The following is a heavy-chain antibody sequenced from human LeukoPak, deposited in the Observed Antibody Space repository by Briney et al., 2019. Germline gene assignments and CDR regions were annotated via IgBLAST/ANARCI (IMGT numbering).Heavy chain of an antibody. V-gene: IGHV3-30*04. Sequence: SCKASGYTFTSYYMHWVRQAPGKGLEWVAVISYDGSNKYYADSVKGRFTISRDNSKNTLYLQMNSLRAEDTAVYYCARDGPTYYYDSSGYYYYFDYWGRGTLVTVS. CDR1: GYTFTSYY. D-gene: IGHD3-22*01. CDR2: ISYDGSNK. CDR3: ARDGPTYYYDSSGYYYYFDY. J-gene: IGHJ4*02.